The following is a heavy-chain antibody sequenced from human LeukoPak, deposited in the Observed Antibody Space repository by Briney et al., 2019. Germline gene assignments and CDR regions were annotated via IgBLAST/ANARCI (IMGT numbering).Heavy chain of an antibody. CDR3: ARAAKYSGSYLGNYFDY. CDR2: IIPIFGTA. D-gene: IGHD1-26*01. V-gene: IGHV1-69*01. J-gene: IGHJ4*02. Sequence: VASMTVSCTASGGTFSSYAISWVRQAPGQGLEWMGGIIPIFGTANYAQKFQGRVTITADESTSTAYMELSSLRSEDTAVYYCARAAKYSGSYLGNYFDYWGQGTLVTVSS. CDR1: GGTFSSYA.